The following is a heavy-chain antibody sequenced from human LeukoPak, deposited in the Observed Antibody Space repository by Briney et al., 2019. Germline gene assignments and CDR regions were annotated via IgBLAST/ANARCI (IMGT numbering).Heavy chain of an antibody. CDR1: GGTSSSYE. J-gene: IGHJ6*04. CDR2: ISGSGSTT. Sequence: PGGALRLSCAASGGTSSSYEMSWVRQAPGKGLEWVAHISGSGSTTYYADSVRGRFTISRDNDKKLLYLQMNRLRAEDTAVYYCAELGIAMIGAVWGKGTTVTISS. V-gene: IGHV3-48*03. D-gene: IGHD3-10*02. CDR3: AELGIAMIGAV.